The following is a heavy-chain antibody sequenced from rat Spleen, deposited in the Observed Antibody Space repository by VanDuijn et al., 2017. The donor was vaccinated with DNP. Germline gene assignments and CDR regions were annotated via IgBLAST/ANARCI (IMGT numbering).Heavy chain of an antibody. J-gene: IGHJ4*01. Sequence: EVKLVKSGGGLVQPGRSLKLSCAASGFSFNDYWMGWVRQAPGKGLEWIGQINKDSNTINYTPSLEDKFTISRDNAQNTLFLQMDSLRSEDTATYYCARQWDAWGQGASVTVSS. CDR2: INKDSNTI. V-gene: IGHV4-2*01. D-gene: IGHD1-1*01. CDR3: ARQWDA. CDR1: GFSFNDYW.